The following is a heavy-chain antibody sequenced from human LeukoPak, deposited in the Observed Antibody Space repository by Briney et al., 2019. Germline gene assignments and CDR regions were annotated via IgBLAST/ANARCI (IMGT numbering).Heavy chain of an antibody. J-gene: IGHJ5*02. V-gene: IGHV4-59*12. CDR1: GGSINGYY. Sequence: SETLSLTCSVSGGSINGYYWSWIRHPPGKGVEWIGYIYYSGTTDYNPSLKSRVTISVDTSKNQFSLNLSSVTAADTAVYYCARRHFARAEEFDPWGQGTLVTVSS. CDR2: IYYSGTT. CDR3: ARRHFARAEEFDP.